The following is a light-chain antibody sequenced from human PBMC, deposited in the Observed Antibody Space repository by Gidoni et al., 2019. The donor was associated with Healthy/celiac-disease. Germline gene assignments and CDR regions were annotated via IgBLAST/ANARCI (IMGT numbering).Light chain of an antibody. V-gene: IGLV3-21*04. J-gene: IGLJ2*01. CDR3: QVWDSSSEEVV. CDR1: NLGSKS. CDR2: YDS. Sequence: SYVLTQPPSVSVAPGKTARITCGGNNLGSKSVHWYKQKPGQAPVLVIYYDSDRPSGIPERFSGSNSGNTATLTISRVEAGDEADYYCQVWDSSSEEVVFGGGTKLTVL.